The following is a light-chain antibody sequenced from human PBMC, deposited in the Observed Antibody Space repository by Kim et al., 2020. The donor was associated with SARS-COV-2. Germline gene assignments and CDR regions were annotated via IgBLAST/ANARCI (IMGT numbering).Light chain of an antibody. CDR3: QSYNRSNVI. J-gene: IGLJ2*01. V-gene: IGLV6-57*04. CDR2: EDD. CDR1: SGSIDDNY. Sequence: NFMLTQPHSVSESPGKTVTISCTRSSGSIDDNYVQWYQQRPGGVPTTVIYEDDQRPSGVSVRFSGSIDNSSNSASLTISGLKTEDEADYYCQSYNRSNVIFGGGTQLTVL.